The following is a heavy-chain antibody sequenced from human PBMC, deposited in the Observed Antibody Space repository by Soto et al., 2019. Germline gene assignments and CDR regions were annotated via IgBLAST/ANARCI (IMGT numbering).Heavy chain of an antibody. V-gene: IGHV3-7*01. CDR1: GFTFSSYW. J-gene: IGHJ4*02. Sequence: EVQLVESGGGLVQPGGSLRLSCAASGFTFSSYWMSWVRQAPGKGLEGVANIKQDGSEKYYVDSVKGRFTISRDNAKNSLYLQMNSLRAEDTAVYYCARGSVLVRGVEDYWGQGTLVTVSS. D-gene: IGHD3-10*01. CDR2: IKQDGSEK. CDR3: ARGSVLVRGVEDY.